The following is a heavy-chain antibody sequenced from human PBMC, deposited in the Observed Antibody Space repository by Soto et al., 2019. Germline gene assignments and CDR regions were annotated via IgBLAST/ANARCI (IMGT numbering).Heavy chain of an antibody. CDR3: AKWSDYDFWSGYPSRDY. V-gene: IGHV3-23*01. Sequence: EVQLLESGGGLVQPGGSLRLSCAASGFTFSSYAMSWVRQAPGKGLEWVSAISGSGGSTYYADSVKGRFTISRDNSKNTFYLQMNSLRAEDTAVYYCAKWSDYDFWSGYPSRDYWVQGTLVTVSS. J-gene: IGHJ4*02. CDR2: ISGSGGST. CDR1: GFTFSSYA. D-gene: IGHD3-3*01.